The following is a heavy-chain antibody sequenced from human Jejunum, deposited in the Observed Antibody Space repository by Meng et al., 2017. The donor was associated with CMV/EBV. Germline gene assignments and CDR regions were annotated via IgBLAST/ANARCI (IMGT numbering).Heavy chain of an antibody. CDR2: IYYSGST. J-gene: IGHJ4*02. D-gene: IGHD1-26*01. Sequence: QVQLQESGPGLVKPSETLSLTCTISGDSISNYFWAWIRQPAGKGLEWIGSIYYSGSTYYNPSLKSRVTISIDTSKNQFSLKLSSVTAADTAVYYCARKVGATDYFDYWGQGTLVTVSS. V-gene: IGHV4-4*07. CDR3: ARKVGATDYFDY. CDR1: GDSISNYF.